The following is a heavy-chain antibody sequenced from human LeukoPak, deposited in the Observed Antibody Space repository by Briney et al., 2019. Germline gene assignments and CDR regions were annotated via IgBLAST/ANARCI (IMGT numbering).Heavy chain of an antibody. Sequence: SGGSLRLSCAASGFTFSSYWMHWVRQAPGKGLVLVSRINSDGSSTSYADSVKGRFTISRDNAKNTLYLQMNSLRAEDTAVYYCAGEPIYYYDSSGPWGQGTLVTVSS. CDR2: INSDGSST. CDR1: GFTFSSYW. V-gene: IGHV3-74*01. CDR3: AGEPIYYYDSSGP. J-gene: IGHJ4*02. D-gene: IGHD3-22*01.